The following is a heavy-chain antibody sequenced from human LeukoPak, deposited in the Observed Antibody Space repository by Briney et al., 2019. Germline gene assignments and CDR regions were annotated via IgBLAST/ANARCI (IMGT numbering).Heavy chain of an antibody. CDR3: ARVGVVRGFWFDP. Sequence: QPGGSLRLSCAASGFTFSSYEMNWVRQAPGKGLEWVSYISSSGSTIYYADSVKGRFTISRDNAKNSLYLQMNSLRAEDTAVYYCARVGVVRGFWFDPWGQGTLVTVSS. J-gene: IGHJ5*02. CDR1: GFTFSSYE. V-gene: IGHV3-48*03. CDR2: ISSSGSTI. D-gene: IGHD3-10*01.